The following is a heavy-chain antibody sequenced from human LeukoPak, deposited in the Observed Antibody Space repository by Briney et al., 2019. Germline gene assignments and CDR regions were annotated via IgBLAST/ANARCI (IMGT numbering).Heavy chain of an antibody. D-gene: IGHD3-22*01. CDR3: AREDAYYYDSSGYYYFDY. CDR1: GFTFSSYS. V-gene: IGHV3-21*01. CDR2: ISSSSSYI. Sequence: PGGSLRLSCAASGFTFSSYSMNWVRQAPGKGLEWVSSISSSSSYIYYADSVKGRFTISRDNAKNSLYLQMNSLGAEDTAVYYCAREDAYYYDSSGYYYFDYWGQGTLVTVSS. J-gene: IGHJ4*02.